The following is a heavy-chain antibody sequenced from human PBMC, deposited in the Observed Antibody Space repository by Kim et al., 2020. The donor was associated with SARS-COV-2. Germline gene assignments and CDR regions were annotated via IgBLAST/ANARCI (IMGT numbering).Heavy chain of an antibody. D-gene: IGHD3-10*01. CDR2: INHSGST. CDR1: GGSFSGYY. J-gene: IGHJ4*02. Sequence: SETLSLTCAVYGGSFSGYYWSWIHQPPGKGLEWIGEINHSGSTNYNPSLKSRVTISVDTSKNQFSLKLSSVTAADTAVYYCARALYYGSGRADRFDYWGQGTLVTVSS. CDR3: ARALYYGSGRADRFDY. V-gene: IGHV4-34*01.